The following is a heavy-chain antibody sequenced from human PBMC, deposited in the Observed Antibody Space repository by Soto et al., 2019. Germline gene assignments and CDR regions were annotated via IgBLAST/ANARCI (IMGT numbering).Heavy chain of an antibody. V-gene: IGHV3-23*01. D-gene: IGHD4-17*01. CDR2: ISPSGHYT. CDR3: AKEGAEGFRDYFLSYMDV. J-gene: IGHJ6*03. CDR1: GLSSSSSS. Sequence: EVQLLESGGGLVQPGGSLRLSCAVSGLSSSSSSMSWVRQAPGKGLEWVSTISPSGHYTHYADSVKGRFTISRDTSNNSLCLQMNSLSAEDTAIYYCAKEGAEGFRDYFLSYMDVWCKGTTVTVSS.